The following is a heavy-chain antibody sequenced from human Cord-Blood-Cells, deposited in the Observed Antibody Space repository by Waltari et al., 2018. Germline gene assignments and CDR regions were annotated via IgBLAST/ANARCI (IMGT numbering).Heavy chain of an antibody. CDR2: MNPNSGNT. CDR3: ARGVRGSYSSSFRYQH. J-gene: IGHJ1*01. D-gene: IGHD6-13*01. CDR1: GYTFTSYD. Sequence: QVQLVQSGAEVKKPGASVKVSCKASGYTFTSYDINWVRPATGQGLEWMGWMNPNSGNTGYAQKFQGRVTMTRNTSISTAYMELSSLRSEDTAVYYCARGVRGSYSSSFRYQHWGQGTLVTVSS. V-gene: IGHV1-8*01.